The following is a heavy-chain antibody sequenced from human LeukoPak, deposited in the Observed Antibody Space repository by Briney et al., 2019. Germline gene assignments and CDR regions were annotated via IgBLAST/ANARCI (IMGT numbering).Heavy chain of an antibody. J-gene: IGHJ6*03. CDR3: ARARPDSSSSFRYYYYYMDV. CDR1: GFTVSSNY. V-gene: IGHV3-66*02. Sequence: GGSLRLSCAASGFTVSSNYMSWVRQAPGKGLEWVSVIYSGGSTYYADSVKGRFTISRDNSKNTLYLQMNSLRAEDTAVYYCARARPDSSSSFRYYYYYMDVWGKGTTVTVS. D-gene: IGHD6-6*01. CDR2: IYSGGST.